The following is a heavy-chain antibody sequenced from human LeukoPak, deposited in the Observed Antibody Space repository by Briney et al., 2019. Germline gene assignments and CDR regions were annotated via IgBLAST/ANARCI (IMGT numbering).Heavy chain of an antibody. Sequence: GGSLRLSCAASGFTFDDYTMHWVRQAPGKGLEWVSLISWDGGSTYYADSVKGRFTISRDNSKNSLYLQMNSLRAEDTAVYYCARVAEAAAFDSWGQGTLVTVSS. CDR2: ISWDGGST. V-gene: IGHV3-43*01. D-gene: IGHD6-13*01. CDR1: GFTFDDYT. CDR3: ARVAEAAAFDS. J-gene: IGHJ4*02.